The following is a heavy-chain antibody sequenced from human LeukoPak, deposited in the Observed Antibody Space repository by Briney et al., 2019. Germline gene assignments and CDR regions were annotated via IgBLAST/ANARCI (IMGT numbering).Heavy chain of an antibody. D-gene: IGHD3-9*01. CDR1: GGSISSYY. V-gene: IGHV4-59*01. Sequence: SETLSLTCTVSGGSISSYYWSWIRQPPGKGLEWIGYIYYSGSTNYNPSLKSRVTISVDTFKNQFSLKLSSVTTADTAVYYCARVIRYFDWSNIERYYFDYWGQGTLVTVSS. J-gene: IGHJ4*02. CDR2: IYYSGST. CDR3: ARVIRYFDWSNIERYYFDY.